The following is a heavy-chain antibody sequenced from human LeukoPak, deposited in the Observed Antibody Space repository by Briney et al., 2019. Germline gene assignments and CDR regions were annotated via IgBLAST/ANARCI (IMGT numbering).Heavy chain of an antibody. D-gene: IGHD3-3*01. CDR3: AIRRTIFGVVSVPYYMDV. Sequence: SETLSLTCTVSGGSISSYYWSWVRQPAGKGLEWIGRIYASGSTNYNPSLKSRVTMSGDTSKNQFSLKLSSVTAADTAVYYCAIRRTIFGVVSVPYYMDVWGKGTTVTVSS. CDR1: GGSISSYY. V-gene: IGHV4-4*07. J-gene: IGHJ6*03. CDR2: IYASGST.